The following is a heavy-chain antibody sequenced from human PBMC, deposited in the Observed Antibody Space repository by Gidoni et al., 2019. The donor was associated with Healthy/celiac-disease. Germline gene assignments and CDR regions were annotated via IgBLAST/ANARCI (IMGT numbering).Heavy chain of an antibody. J-gene: IGHJ4*02. CDR2: IIPIVGTA. CDR1: GVTFSSYA. Sequence: QVQLVQSGAVGKKPGSSVKFSCNASGVTFSSYAISWVRQAPGQGLEWMGGIIPIVGTANYGQKFQGRVTITADKSTSTAYMELSSLRSEDTAVYYWATNWGDINYYGSSGYRSFDYWGQGTLVTVSS. V-gene: IGHV1-69*06. CDR3: ATNWGDINYYGSSGYRSFDY. D-gene: IGHD3-22*01.